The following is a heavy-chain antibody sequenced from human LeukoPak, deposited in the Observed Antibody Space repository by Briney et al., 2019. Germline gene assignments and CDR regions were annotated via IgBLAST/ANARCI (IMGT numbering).Heavy chain of an antibody. J-gene: IGHJ4*02. CDR1: GCTFSSYW. V-gene: IGHV3-7*01. CDR3: ARDRRTWQLVLFDY. CDR2: IKQDGSEK. Sequence: GGSLRLSCAASGCTFSSYWMSWVRQAPGKGLGWVANIKQDGSEKYYVDSVKGRFTISRDNAKNSLYLQMNSLRAEDTAVYYCARDRRTWQLVLFDYWGQGTLVTVSS. D-gene: IGHD6-6*01.